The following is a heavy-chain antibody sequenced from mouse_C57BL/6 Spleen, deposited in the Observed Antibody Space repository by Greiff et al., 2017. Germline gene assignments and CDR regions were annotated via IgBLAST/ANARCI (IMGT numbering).Heavy chain of an antibody. CDR1: GYTFTSYW. CDR2: IYPSDSET. V-gene: IGHV1-61*01. D-gene: IGHD2-3*01. J-gene: IGHJ3*01. CDR3: ARSTIYDGYYEAWFAY. Sequence: QVQLQQPGAELVRPGSSVKLSCKASGYTFTSYWMDWVKQRPGQGLEWIGNIYPSDSETHYNQKFKDKATLTVDKSSSTAYMQLSSLTSEDSAVYYCARSTIYDGYYEAWFAYWGQGTLVTVSA.